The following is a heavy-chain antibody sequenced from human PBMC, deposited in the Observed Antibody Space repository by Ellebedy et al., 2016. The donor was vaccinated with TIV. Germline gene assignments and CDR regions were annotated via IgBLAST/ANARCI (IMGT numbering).Heavy chain of an antibody. D-gene: IGHD3-10*01. Sequence: GGSLRLSXAASGFPFSSYGMHWVRQAPGKGLVWVSRVNSDGSFITYADSVEGRFTISRDNAKNSLYLQMDSLRAEDTAVYFCARERFHGSGSPKTDYWGPGTLVTVSS. V-gene: IGHV3-74*01. CDR2: VNSDGSFI. CDR3: ARERFHGSGSPKTDY. CDR1: GFPFSSYG. J-gene: IGHJ4*02.